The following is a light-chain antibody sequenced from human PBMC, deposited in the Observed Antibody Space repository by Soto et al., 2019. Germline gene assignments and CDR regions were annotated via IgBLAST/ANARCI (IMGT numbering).Light chain of an antibody. V-gene: IGKV3-20*01. CDR3: QQYGSSPGT. CDR2: GAS. CDR1: QSVTRRY. Sequence: EIVLTQSPGTLSLSPGERATLSCRASQSVTRRYLAWYQQKPGQAPRLLIFGASIRDTGVPDTFSGSGAGTDFTLTISRLEAEDFAVYYCQQYGSSPGTFGPGTKVEIK. J-gene: IGKJ1*01.